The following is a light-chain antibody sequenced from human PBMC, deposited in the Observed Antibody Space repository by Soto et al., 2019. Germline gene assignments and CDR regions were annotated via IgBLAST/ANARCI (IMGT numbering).Light chain of an antibody. Sequence: QSVLTQPPSVSGAPGQRVTISCTGSSSNIGAGYDVHWYQQLPGTAPKLLIYGNSNRPSGVPDRFSGSKSGTSASLAITGLQAEDEADYYCQSYGGSLSGSVFGGGTKRTVL. CDR3: QSYGGSLSGSV. CDR2: GNS. J-gene: IGLJ2*01. CDR1: SSNIGAGYD. V-gene: IGLV1-40*01.